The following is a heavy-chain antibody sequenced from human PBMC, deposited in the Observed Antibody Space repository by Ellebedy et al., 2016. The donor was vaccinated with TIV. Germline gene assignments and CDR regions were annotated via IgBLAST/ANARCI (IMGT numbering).Heavy chain of an antibody. J-gene: IGHJ5*02. Sequence: PGGSLRLSCAASGFTFSNCAMTWVRQAPGKGLEWVSSIDAPGNSAYYADSVRGRFTMSRDNSENTVYLQMNSLRVNDTGVYYCARGDSRGWYRPHWFDPWGQGILVTVSS. V-gene: IGHV3-23*01. CDR1: GFTFSNCA. CDR2: IDAPGNSA. CDR3: ARGDSRGWYRPHWFDP. D-gene: IGHD6-19*01.